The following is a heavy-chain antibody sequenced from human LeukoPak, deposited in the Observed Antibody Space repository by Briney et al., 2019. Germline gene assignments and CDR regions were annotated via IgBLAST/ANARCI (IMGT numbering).Heavy chain of an antibody. Sequence: GGSLRLSCAATGFTLSSYWMSWVRQAPGKGLEWVANIKPDGSEKYYVDSVKGRFTISRDNAKNSLYLQMNSLRAGDTAVYYCLGNWFDPWGQGTLVTVSS. J-gene: IGHJ5*02. V-gene: IGHV3-7*01. CDR2: IKPDGSEK. CDR1: GFTLSSYW. CDR3: LGNWFDP.